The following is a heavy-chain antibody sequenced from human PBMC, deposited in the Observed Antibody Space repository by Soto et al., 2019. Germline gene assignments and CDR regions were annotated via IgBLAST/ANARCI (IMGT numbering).Heavy chain of an antibody. CDR3: AAYNTSRHAAFDI. CDR1: GFSFKTYW. CDR2: MSEDANTK. D-gene: IGHD1-20*01. J-gene: IGHJ3*02. V-gene: IGHV3-7*01. Sequence: GGSLRLSCEVSGFSFKTYWMIWVRQAPGKGLEWLANMSEDANTKYYVDSVKGRFTILGDSAGNSLFLKMASLRAEDTAVYFCAAYNTSRHAAFDIWGRGTLVTVSS.